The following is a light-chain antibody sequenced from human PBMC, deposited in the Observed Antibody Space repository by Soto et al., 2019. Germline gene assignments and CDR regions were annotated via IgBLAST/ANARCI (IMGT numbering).Light chain of an antibody. CDR2: GTS. V-gene: IGKV3-20*01. J-gene: IGKJ2*01. CDR3: QHYDVSFPMYI. CDR1: QSINSNS. Sequence: EIVLTQSPGTLSLSPGERATLSCRASQSINSNSLAWYQQKPGQVPRVLIFGTSNRASGIPDRFIGGGSGTDFTLTISRLQAEDFVVYYCQHYDVSFPMYIFGQGTRLEIK.